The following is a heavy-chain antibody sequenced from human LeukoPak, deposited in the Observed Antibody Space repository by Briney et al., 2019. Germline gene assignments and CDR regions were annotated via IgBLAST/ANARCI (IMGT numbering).Heavy chain of an antibody. J-gene: IGHJ4*02. CDR1: GFTFSSYA. V-gene: IGHV3-23*01. CDR2: ISSSGGLA. CDR3: AKAGSSGYRYYFDY. Sequence: GGSLRLSCGASGFTFSSYAMSWVRQAPGKGLEWVSAISSSGGLAYYADSVKGRFTMSRDNSENTLFLQMNSLRADDTALYSCAKAGSSGYRYYFDYCGQGILVTVSS. D-gene: IGHD3-22*01.